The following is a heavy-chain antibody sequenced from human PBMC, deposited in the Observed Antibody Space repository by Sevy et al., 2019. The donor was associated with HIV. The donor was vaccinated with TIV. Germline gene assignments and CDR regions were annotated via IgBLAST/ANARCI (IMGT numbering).Heavy chain of an antibody. D-gene: IGHD1-7*01. J-gene: IGHJ4*02. CDR2: IKSETDSGTT. CDR3: ATDSGLQGELLGARFFDS. V-gene: IGHV3-15*07. Sequence: GGSLRLSCAASGFTFTNAWMNWVRQVPGKGLEWVGRIKSETDSGTTDYAAPVQGRFTIASDDSDNTLYLQMNSLKTEDAAVYYCATDSGLQGELLGARFFDSWGQGTLVTVSS. CDR1: GFTFTNAW.